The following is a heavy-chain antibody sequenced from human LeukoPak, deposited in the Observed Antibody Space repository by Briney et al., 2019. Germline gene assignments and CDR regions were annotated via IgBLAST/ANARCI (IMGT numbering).Heavy chain of an antibody. CDR3: ASGWALS. CDR2: TYYRSEWHT. CDR1: GDSVSNKNAA. V-gene: IGHV6-1*01. Sequence: SQTLSLTCAVSGDSVSNKNAAWNWIRQSPSRGLGWLGRTYYRSEWHTDYAFSVKGRITISADTSKNQFSLQLGYVTPEDTAVYYCASGWALSWGQGTLVTVSS. D-gene: IGHD1-26*01. J-gene: IGHJ5*02.